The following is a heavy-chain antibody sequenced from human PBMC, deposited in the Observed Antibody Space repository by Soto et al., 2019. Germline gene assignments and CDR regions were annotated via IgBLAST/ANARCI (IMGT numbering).Heavy chain of an antibody. Sequence: AAVKVSCKASGYTFTSYDINWVRQATGQGLAWMGWMNPNSGNTGYAQKFQGRVTMTRNTSISTAYMELSSLRSEDTAVYYCARGLRIRGIRWFDPWGQGTLGTVSS. V-gene: IGHV1-8*01. CDR2: MNPNSGNT. D-gene: IGHD3-10*01. CDR3: ARGLRIRGIRWFDP. J-gene: IGHJ5*02. CDR1: GYTFTSYD.